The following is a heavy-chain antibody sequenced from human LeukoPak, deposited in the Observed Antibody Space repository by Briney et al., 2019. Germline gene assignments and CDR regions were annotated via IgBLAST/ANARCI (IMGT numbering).Heavy chain of an antibody. D-gene: IGHD3/OR15-3a*01. Sequence: PGGSLRLSCAASGFTFSTYSMNWVRQAPGKGLEWVSSISSDSKYISYADSMKGRFTMSRDNAKNSLYLQMISLRAEDTAVYYCARVAFGLYVMDVWGQGNTVTVSS. CDR1: GFTFSTYS. CDR3: ARVAFGLYVMDV. CDR2: ISSDSKYI. V-gene: IGHV3-21*01. J-gene: IGHJ6*02.